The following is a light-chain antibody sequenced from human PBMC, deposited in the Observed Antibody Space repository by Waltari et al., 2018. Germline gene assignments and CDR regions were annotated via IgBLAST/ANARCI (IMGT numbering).Light chain of an antibody. CDR3: LQYDSYSYT. V-gene: IGKV1-5*03. CDR2: EAS. J-gene: IGKJ2*01. Sequence: DIQMTQSPSTLSASVGDRVTITCRASQSISGWLAWYQQKPGQAPKLLIYEASSLESCVPSRFSGSGSGTEFTLTVSSLQPDDFATYYCLQYDSYSYTFGQGTKLEIK. CDR1: QSISGW.